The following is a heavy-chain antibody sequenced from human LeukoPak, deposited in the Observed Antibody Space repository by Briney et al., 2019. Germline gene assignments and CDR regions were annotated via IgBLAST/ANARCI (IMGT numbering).Heavy chain of an antibody. CDR1: GDTFSNYV. V-gene: IGHV1-69*13. J-gene: IGHJ4*02. Sequence: SVKVSCTASGDTFSNYVIIWVRQAPGQGLDWMGGILPIVDTANYAQKFQGRVTITADESTNTAYMELSILTFEDTAVYYCARVGDTSMAGGHVYGGEGTLVTAAS. CDR3: ARVGDTSMAGGHVY. D-gene: IGHD5-18*01. CDR2: ILPIVDTA.